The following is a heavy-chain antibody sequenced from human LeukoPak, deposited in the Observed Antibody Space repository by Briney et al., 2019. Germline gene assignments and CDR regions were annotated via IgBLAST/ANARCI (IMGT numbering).Heavy chain of an antibody. CDR1: GFTVSSNY. V-gene: IGHV3-66*01. CDR3: ATSRDGYNPIDY. Sequence: GGSLRLSCAASGFTVSSNYMSWVRQAPGKGLEWVSVIYSGSSTYYADSVKGRFTISRDNSKNTLYLQMNSLRAEDTAVYYCATSRDGYNPIDYWGQGTLVTVSS. CDR2: IYSGSST. D-gene: IGHD5-12*01. J-gene: IGHJ4*02.